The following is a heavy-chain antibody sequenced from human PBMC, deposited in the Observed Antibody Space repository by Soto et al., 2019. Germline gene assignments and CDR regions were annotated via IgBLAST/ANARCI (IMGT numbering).Heavy chain of an antibody. CDR2: IYYSGST. J-gene: IGHJ5*02. CDR3: ARGGPYSRWSLAFDH. D-gene: IGHD2-21*01. V-gene: IGHV4-59*01. Sequence: SETLSLTCTVSGGSISSYYWSWIRQPPGKGLEWIGYIYYSGSTNYNPSLKSRVTISVDTSKNQFSLKLSSVTAADTAVYYCARGGPYSRWSLAFDHWGQGTLATVSS. CDR1: GGSISSYY.